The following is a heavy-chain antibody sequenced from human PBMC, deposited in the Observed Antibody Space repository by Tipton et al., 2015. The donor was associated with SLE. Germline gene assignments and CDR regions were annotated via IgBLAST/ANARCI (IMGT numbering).Heavy chain of an antibody. Sequence: SLRLSCAASGFTFSSYEMNWVRQAPGKGLEWVSYISSSSSTIYYADSVKGRFTISRDNSKNTLYLQMNSLRAEDTAVYYCARRETGDNSGDAFDIWGQGTMVTVSS. V-gene: IGHV3-48*03. D-gene: IGHD4-23*01. CDR3: ARRETGDNSGDAFDI. CDR1: GFTFSSYE. CDR2: ISSSSSTI. J-gene: IGHJ3*02.